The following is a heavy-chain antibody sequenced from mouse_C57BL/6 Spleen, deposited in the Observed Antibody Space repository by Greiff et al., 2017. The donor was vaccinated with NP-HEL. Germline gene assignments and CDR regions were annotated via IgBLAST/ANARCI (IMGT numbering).Heavy chain of an antibody. CDR1: GYTFTSYW. Sequence: QVQLQQSGTELVKPGASVKLSCKASGYTFTSYWMHWVKQRPGQGLEWIGNINPSNGGTNYNEKFKSKATLTVDKSSSTAYMQLSSLTSEDSAVYYCARSPYYYGRGYSYAMDYWGQGTSVTVSS. CDR3: ARSPYYYGRGYSYAMDY. V-gene: IGHV1-53*01. CDR2: INPSNGGT. D-gene: IGHD1-1*01. J-gene: IGHJ4*01.